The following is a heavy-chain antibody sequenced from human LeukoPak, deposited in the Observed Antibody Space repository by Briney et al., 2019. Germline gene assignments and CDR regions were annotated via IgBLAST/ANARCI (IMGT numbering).Heavy chain of an antibody. CDR2: INPNSGGT. CDR3: ARGTYQLLRSYYYYYYMDV. CDR1: GYTFTGYY. V-gene: IGHV1-2*02. Sequence: ASVKVSCKASGYTFTGYYMHWVRQAPGQGLEWMGWINPNSGGTNYAQKFQGRVTMTRDTSISTAYMELSRLRSEDTAVYYCARGTYQLLRSYYYYYYMDVWGKGTTVTVSS. J-gene: IGHJ6*03. D-gene: IGHD2-2*01.